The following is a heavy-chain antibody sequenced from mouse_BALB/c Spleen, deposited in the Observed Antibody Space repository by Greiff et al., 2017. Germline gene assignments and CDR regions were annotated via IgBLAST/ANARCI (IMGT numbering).Heavy chain of an antibody. CDR3: ARSFIYYGYDGRGFAY. CDR2: ISYSGST. CDR1: GDSITSGY. Sequence: EVQLQQSGPSLVKPSQTLSLTCSVTGDSITSGYWNWIRKFPGNKLEYMGYISYSGSTYYNPSLKSRISITRDTSKNQYYLQLNSVTTEDTATYYCARSFIYYGYDGRGFAYWGQGTLVTVSA. D-gene: IGHD2-2*01. J-gene: IGHJ3*01. V-gene: IGHV3-8*02.